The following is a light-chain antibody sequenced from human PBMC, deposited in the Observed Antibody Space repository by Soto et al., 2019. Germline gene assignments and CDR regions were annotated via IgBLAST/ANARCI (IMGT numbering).Light chain of an antibody. J-gene: IGLJ1*01. Sequence: QSALTQPASVSGSPGQSITISCTGTSNDVGGYNYVSWFQQHPGKAPKLLIFEVSNRPSGVSHRFSGSKSGNTASLTISGLQAEDEADYYCSSFTSTSTFVFGTGTKV. CDR3: SSFTSTSTFV. CDR2: EVS. V-gene: IGLV2-14*01. CDR1: SNDVGGYNY.